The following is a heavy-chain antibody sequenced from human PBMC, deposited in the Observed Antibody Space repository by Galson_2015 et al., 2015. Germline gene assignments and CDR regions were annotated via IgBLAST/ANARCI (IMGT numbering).Heavy chain of an antibody. D-gene: IGHD2/OR15-2a*01. V-gene: IGHV3-23*01. CDR3: AKNGAPFCCQNYFFDY. CDR1: GFTFTNYA. CDR2: VSDSGDST. J-gene: IGHJ4*02. Sequence: SLRLSCAASGFTFTNYAMSWVRQAPGKGLEWVSAVSDSGDSTYYADSVKGRLTTSRDNSKNTLYLQMNSLRAEDTAVYYCAKNGAPFCCQNYFFDYWGRGTLVTVSS.